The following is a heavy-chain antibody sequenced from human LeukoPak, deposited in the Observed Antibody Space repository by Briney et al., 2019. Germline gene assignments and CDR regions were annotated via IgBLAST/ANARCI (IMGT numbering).Heavy chain of an antibody. CDR3: ARGRVGATVNYFDY. CDR1: GFTFSSYS. D-gene: IGHD1-26*01. J-gene: IGHJ4*02. Sequence: PGGSLRLSCAASGFTFSSYSMNWVRQAPGKGLEWVSSISSSSSYIYYADSVKGRFAISRDNAKNSLYLQMNSLRAEDTAVYYCARGRVGATVNYFDYWGQGTLVTVSS. CDR2: ISSSSSYI. V-gene: IGHV3-21*01.